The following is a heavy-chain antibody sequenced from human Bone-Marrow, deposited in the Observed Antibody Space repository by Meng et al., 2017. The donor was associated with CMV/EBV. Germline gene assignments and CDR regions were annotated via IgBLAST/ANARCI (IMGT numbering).Heavy chain of an antibody. CDR1: GYTFTNYD. CDR2: IIPIFGTA. CDR3: ATTTHNTFWSGYWGDAFDI. Sequence: SVKVSCKASGYTFTNYDINWVRQAPGQGLEWMGGIIPIFGTANYAQKFQGRVTITTDESTSTAYMELSSLRSEDTAVYYCATTTHNTFWSGYWGDAFDIWGQGTMVTVSS. V-gene: IGHV1-69*05. D-gene: IGHD3-3*01. J-gene: IGHJ3*02.